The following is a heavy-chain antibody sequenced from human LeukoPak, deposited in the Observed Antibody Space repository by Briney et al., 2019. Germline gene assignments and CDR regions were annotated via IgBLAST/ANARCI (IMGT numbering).Heavy chain of an antibody. V-gene: IGHV4-59*01. J-gene: IGHJ4*02. CDR3: SRLAGYYFDY. Sequence: SETLSLTCTVSGGSISSYYWSWIRQPPGKGLEWIGYIYHSGSSNYNPSLKSRVTISVDTSKNQFSLKLSSVTAADTAVYYCSRLAGYYFDYWGQGTLVTVSS. CDR2: IYHSGSS. CDR1: GGSISSYY. D-gene: IGHD3-10*01.